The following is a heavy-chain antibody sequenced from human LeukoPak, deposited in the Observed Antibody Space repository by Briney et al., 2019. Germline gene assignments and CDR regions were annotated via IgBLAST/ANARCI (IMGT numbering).Heavy chain of an antibody. CDR2: ISGSGGGT. Sequence: GGSLRLSCAASGFTFSSCAMSWVRQAPGKGLEWVSAISGSGGGTYYADSVKGRFTISRDNSKNTLYLQMNSLRAEDTAVYYCAKDRKKARNYYYYYGMDVWGKGTTVTVSS. CDR1: GFTFSSCA. J-gene: IGHJ6*04. V-gene: IGHV3-23*01. CDR3: AKDRKKARNYYYYYGMDV.